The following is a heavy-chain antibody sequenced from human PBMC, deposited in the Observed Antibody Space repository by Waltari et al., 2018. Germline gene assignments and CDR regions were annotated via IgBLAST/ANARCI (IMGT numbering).Heavy chain of an antibody. CDR3: ARREDCSGGNCYSANNHPVDV. V-gene: IGHV4-34*01. D-gene: IGHD2-15*01. Sequence: QVHLQQWGAGLLKASETLSLTCAVDGGSFRGSYWSWVRQPPGKGLEWIGEINHAGNTNFNPALKSRVVISEYTSKSQFYLKLTFVTAADTGVYYCARREDCSGGNCYSANNHPVDVWGQGTSVTVSS. J-gene: IGHJ6*02. CDR1: GGSFRGSY. CDR2: INHAGNT.